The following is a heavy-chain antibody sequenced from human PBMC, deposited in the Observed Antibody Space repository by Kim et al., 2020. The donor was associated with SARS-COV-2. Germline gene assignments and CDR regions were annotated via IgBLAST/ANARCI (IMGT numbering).Heavy chain of an antibody. J-gene: IGHJ4*02. CDR1: GFTFSSYS. D-gene: IGHD1-20*01. CDR2: ISSSSSYI. CDR3: ARDSPRITTGLFDY. Sequence: GGSLRLSCAASGFTFSSYSMNWVRQAPGKGLEWVSSISSSSSYIYYADSVKGRFTISRDNAKNSLYLQMNSLRAEDTAVYYCARDSPRITTGLFDYWGQGTLVTVSS. V-gene: IGHV3-21*01.